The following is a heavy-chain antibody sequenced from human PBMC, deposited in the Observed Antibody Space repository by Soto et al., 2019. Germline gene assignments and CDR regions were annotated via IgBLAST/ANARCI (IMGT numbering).Heavy chain of an antibody. CDR2: IKSKTDGGTT. Sequence: EVQLVESGGGLVKPGGSLRLYCAASGFTFSNAWMNWVRQAPGKGLEWVGRIKSKTDGGTTDYAAPVKGRFTISRDDSKNTLYLQMNSLKTEDTAVYYCTTHSSGAPDYYGMDVWGQGTTVTVSS. D-gene: IGHD6-19*01. V-gene: IGHV3-15*07. CDR3: TTHSSGAPDYYGMDV. J-gene: IGHJ6*02. CDR1: GFTFSNAW.